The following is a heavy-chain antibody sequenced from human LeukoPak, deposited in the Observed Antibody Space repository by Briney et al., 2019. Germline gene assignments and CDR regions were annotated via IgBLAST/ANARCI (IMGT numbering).Heavy chain of an antibody. CDR1: GGSISSYY. V-gene: IGHV4-59*01. CDR2: IYYSGST. J-gene: IGHJ6*02. D-gene: IGHD4-17*01. Sequence: SETLSLTCTVSGGSISSYYWSWIRQPPGKGLEWIGYIYYSGSTNYNPSHKSRVTISVDTSKNQFSLKLSSVTAADTAVYYCARDAPDYGDYGMDVWGQGTTVTVSS. CDR3: ARDAPDYGDYGMDV.